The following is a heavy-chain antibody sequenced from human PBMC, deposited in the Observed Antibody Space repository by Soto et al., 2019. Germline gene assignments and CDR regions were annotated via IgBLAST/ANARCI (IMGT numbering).Heavy chain of an antibody. CDR1: GYTFTSYD. V-gene: IGHV1-8*01. J-gene: IGHJ1*01. CDR3: ARGDKVVVAATVSGYFQH. D-gene: IGHD2-15*01. Sequence: ASVKVSCKASGYTFTSYDINWVRQATGQGLEWMGWMNLNSGNTAYAQKFQGRVTMTRNTSISTAYMELSSLRSEDTAVYYCARGDKVVVAATVSGYFQHWGQGTLVTVSS. CDR2: MNLNSGNT.